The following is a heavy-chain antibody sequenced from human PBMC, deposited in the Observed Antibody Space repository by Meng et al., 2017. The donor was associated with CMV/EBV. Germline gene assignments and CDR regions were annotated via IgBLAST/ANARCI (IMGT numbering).Heavy chain of an antibody. CDR3: ARTGGWYSFDY. CDR1: GFTFSSYW. J-gene: IGHJ4*02. D-gene: IGHD6-19*01. CDR2: INSDGSST. V-gene: IGHV3-74*01. Sequence: GESLKISCAASGFTFSSYWMHWVRQAPGKGLVWVSRINSDGSSTSYADSVKGRFTISRDNAKNTLYLQMNSLRAEDTAVYYCARTGGWYSFDYWGQGTRVTVSS.